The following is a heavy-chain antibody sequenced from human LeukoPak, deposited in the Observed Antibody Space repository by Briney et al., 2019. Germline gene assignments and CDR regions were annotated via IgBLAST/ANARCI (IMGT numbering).Heavy chain of an antibody. CDR2: VRGKAYDGST. Sequence: GGSLRLSCTTSGFTFGDYAMSWVRQAPGMGLEWVGFVRGKAYDGSTEYAAFVKGRFTISRDESKGTAYLQMSSLKTEDTAVYYCTRSSMKGTRADAFDIWGQGTVVTVSS. CDR3: TRSSMKGTRADAFDI. CDR1: GFTFGDYA. J-gene: IGHJ3*02. V-gene: IGHV3-49*04. D-gene: IGHD1-14*01.